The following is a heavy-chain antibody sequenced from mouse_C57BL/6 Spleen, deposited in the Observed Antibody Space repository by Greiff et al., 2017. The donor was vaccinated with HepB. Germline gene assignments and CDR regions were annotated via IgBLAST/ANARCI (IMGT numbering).Heavy chain of an antibody. CDR3: ARRHYWYFDV. CDR2: INPGSGGT. Sequence: QVQLQQSGAELVRPGTSVKVSCKASGYAFTNYLIEWVKQRPGQGLEWIGVINPGSGGTNYNEKFKGKATLTADKSSSTAYMQLSSLTSEDSAVYFCARRHYWYFDVWGTGTTVTVSS. V-gene: IGHV1-54*01. CDR1: GYAFTNYL. J-gene: IGHJ1*03.